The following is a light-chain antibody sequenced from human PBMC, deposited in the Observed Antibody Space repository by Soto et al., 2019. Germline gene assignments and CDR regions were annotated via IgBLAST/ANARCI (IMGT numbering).Light chain of an antibody. V-gene: IGKV1-39*01. CDR1: QRIGTY. Sequence: DIQLPQSPSSLSASVGDRVTVSCRASQRIGTYLNWYQQKPGRAPTLLIYHVSTLQPGVPSRFSGSGSGTDFTLSISGLQPDDFATYFCQQSSTTVYTFGQGTKLEIK. J-gene: IGKJ2*01. CDR2: HVS. CDR3: QQSSTTVYT.